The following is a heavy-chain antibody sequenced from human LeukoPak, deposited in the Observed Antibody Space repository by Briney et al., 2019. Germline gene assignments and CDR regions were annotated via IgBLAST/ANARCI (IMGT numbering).Heavy chain of an antibody. CDR3: AAYSSRWFSFDY. D-gene: IGHD6-13*01. Sequence: GGSLRLSCAASEFTFSSYGMHWFRQAPGKGLEWVAFIRYDGRDKYYADSVKGRFTISRDNSNNTLYVQMDSLRPEGTAVYYCAAYSSRWFSFDYWGQGTLVTVSS. J-gene: IGHJ4*02. CDR1: EFTFSSYG. V-gene: IGHV3-30*02. CDR2: IRYDGRDK.